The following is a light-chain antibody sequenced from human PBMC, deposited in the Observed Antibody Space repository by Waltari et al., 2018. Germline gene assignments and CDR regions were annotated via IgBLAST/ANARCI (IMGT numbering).Light chain of an antibody. CDR3: CSYAGSRTWV. Sequence: QSALTQPASVSGSPGQSITISCTGTSSDVGSYNLVPWYQQHPGKAPKLMIYEGSKRPSGVSNRFSGSTSGNTASLTVSGLQAEDEADYYCCSYAGSRTWVFGGGTKVTVL. V-gene: IGLV2-23*01. J-gene: IGLJ3*02. CDR2: EGS. CDR1: SSDVGSYNL.